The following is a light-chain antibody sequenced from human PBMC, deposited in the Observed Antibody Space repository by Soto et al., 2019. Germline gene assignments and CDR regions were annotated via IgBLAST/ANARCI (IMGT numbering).Light chain of an antibody. CDR1: SSNIGSNP. CDR2: NNN. J-gene: IGLJ3*02. Sequence: QSVLTQPPSASGTPGQRVTISCSGSSSNIGSNPVNWYQQLPGTAPKLLIYNNNQRPSGVPVRFSGSKSGTSASLAISGLQSEDEADYYCAAWDDSLNGWVFGGGTKLTVL. V-gene: IGLV1-44*01. CDR3: AAWDDSLNGWV.